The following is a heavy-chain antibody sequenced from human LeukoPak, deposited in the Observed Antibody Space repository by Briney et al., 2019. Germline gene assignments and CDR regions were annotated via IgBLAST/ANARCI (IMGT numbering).Heavy chain of an antibody. V-gene: IGHV3-9*01. CDR1: GFSFDDYA. Sequence: GGSLRLSCAASGFSFDDYAMHWVRQAPGKGLGGVSGISWNSGSIDYVGSVKGRFTISRDNAKNSLYLQMTSLRPEDTAFYYCAKGTGRYWTFFDYWGQGILVTVSS. D-gene: IGHD1-1*01. CDR3: AKGTGRYWTFFDY. CDR2: ISWNSGSI. J-gene: IGHJ4*02.